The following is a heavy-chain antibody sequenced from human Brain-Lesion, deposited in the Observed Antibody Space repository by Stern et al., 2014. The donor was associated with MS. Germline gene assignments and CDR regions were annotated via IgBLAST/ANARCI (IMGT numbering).Heavy chain of an antibody. CDR2: IFNSGST. Sequence: VQLVQSGPGLVKPSQTLSLSCTVSGGSISSGGYYWSWIRQPAGKGLEWIGRIFNSGSTSYNPSLKSRVTISIDTFKKQFSLRLNSRTAADTAVYYCARGRVVPGFQYYATDVWGQGTTVIVSS. V-gene: IGHV4-61*02. CDR3: ARGRVVPGFQYYATDV. D-gene: IGHD2-2*01. J-gene: IGHJ6*02. CDR1: GGSISSGGYY.